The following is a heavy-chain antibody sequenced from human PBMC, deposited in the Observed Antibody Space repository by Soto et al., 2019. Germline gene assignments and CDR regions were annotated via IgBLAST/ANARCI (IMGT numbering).Heavy chain of an antibody. CDR2: IYSGGST. CDR3: ARFGGLPEGSYYYYYMDV. CDR1: GFTVSSNY. J-gene: IGHJ6*03. Sequence: GGSLRLSCAASGFTVSSNYMSWVRQAPGKGLEWVSVIYSGGSTYYADSVKGRFTISRDNSKNTLYLQMNSLRAEDTAVYYCARFGGLPEGSYYYYYMDVWGKGTTVTVSS. D-gene: IGHD3-16*01. V-gene: IGHV3-66*01.